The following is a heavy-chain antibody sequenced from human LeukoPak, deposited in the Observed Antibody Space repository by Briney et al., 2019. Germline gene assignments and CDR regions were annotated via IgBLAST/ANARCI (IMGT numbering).Heavy chain of an antibody. CDR1: GFTFSSYA. CDR2: ISGGGGST. CDR3: AKELINRSTTWGFDY. Sequence: GGSLRLSCAASGFTFSSYAMTWVRQAPGKGLEWVSTISGGGGSTYYADSVKGRFTISRDDSKNTLYLQMNSLRAADAAVYYCAKELINRSTTWGFDYWGQGTLVTVSS. J-gene: IGHJ4*02. V-gene: IGHV3-23*01. D-gene: IGHD7-27*01.